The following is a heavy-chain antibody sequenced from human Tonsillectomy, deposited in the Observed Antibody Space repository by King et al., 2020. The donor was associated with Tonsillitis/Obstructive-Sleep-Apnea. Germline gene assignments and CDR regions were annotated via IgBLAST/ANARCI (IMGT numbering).Heavy chain of an antibody. Sequence: VQLVESGGGVVQPGRSLRLSCAAAGCTISSYAMHWVRQAPGKGLEWVAVISYNGSKKYYADSVSGRFTISTDNSKTTLYLQMNSLRAEDTAVYYCAREGYYDFWSGYHYPPAFDYWGQGTLVTVSS. J-gene: IGHJ4*02. D-gene: IGHD3-3*01. CDR1: GCTISSYA. CDR2: ISYNGSKK. V-gene: IGHV3-30*01. CDR3: AREGYYDFWSGYHYPPAFDY.